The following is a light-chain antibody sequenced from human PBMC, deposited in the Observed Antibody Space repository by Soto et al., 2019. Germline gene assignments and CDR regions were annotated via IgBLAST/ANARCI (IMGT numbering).Light chain of an antibody. J-gene: IGLJ1*01. CDR2: RNN. CDR1: ISNIGSNP. V-gene: IGLV1-47*01. CDR3: AAGDDRLRAFV. Sequence: QSVLTQPPSASGTPGQRVTISCSGGISNIGSNPVYWHQHLPGTAPKLLVYRNNQRPSGVPDRFSDSKSGTSAFLAISGLRPKDGAYYYCAAGDDRLRAFVFGTGPKVT.